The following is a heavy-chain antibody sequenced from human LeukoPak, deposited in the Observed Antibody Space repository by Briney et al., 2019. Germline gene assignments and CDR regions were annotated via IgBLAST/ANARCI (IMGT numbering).Heavy chain of an antibody. D-gene: IGHD3-10*01. J-gene: IGHJ4*02. CDR3: ATGTTGGYGSGSYFLFDY. Sequence: ASVKVSCKVSGYTLTELSMHWVRQAPGKGLEWMGGFYPEDGETIYAQTFQGRVTMTEDTSTDTAYMELSSLRSEDTAVYYCATGTTGGYGSGSYFLFDYWGQGTLVTVSS. CDR1: GYTLTELS. V-gene: IGHV1-24*01. CDR2: FYPEDGET.